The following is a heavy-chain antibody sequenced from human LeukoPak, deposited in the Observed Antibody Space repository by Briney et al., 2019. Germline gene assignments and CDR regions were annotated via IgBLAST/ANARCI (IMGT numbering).Heavy chain of an antibody. V-gene: IGHV3-23*01. Sequence: PGGSLRLSCAASGFTFSTYSMSWVRQAPGKGLEWVADINGSGGNKYYAHSVKGRFTISRENSKHTLYLQMNSLTAEDTAVYYCARDSDKGKIFGYWGQGTLVTVSS. D-gene: IGHD3-10*01. CDR1: GFTFSTYS. CDR3: ARDSDKGKIFGY. CDR2: INGSGGNK. J-gene: IGHJ4*02.